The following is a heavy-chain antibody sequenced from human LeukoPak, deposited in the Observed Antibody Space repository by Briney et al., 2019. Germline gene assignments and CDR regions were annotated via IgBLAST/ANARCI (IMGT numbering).Heavy chain of an antibody. CDR2: ISSSGSTI. D-gene: IGHD3-22*01. V-gene: IGHV3-48*03. J-gene: IGHJ4*02. CDR1: GFTFSSYE. Sequence: PGGSLRLSCAASGFTFSSYEMNWVRQAPGKGLEWVLYISSSGSTIYYADSLKGRFTISRDNAKNSLYLQMNSLRAEDTAVYYCARAHYYDSSGLDFWGQGTLVTVSS. CDR3: ARAHYYDSSGLDF.